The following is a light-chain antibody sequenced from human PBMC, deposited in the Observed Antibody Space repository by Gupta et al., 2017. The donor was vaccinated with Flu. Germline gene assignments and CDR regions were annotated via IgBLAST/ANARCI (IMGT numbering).Light chain of an antibody. CDR3: AAWDASMSAQV. CDR1: SSHIGSNY. Sequence: QSVLTQPPSASGPPGQRVTISCSGSSSHIGSNYVYWYQQLPGTAPNLLFYRNNRRHSGVPARFSGSKYGTSASLATSGLRAEDEADYYCAAWDASMSAQVFGGGTKLTVL. V-gene: IGLV1-47*01. CDR2: RNN. J-gene: IGLJ3*02.